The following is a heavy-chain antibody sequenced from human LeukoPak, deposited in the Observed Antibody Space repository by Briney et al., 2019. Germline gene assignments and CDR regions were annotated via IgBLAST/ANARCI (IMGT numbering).Heavy chain of an antibody. J-gene: IGHJ6*03. V-gene: IGHV4-59*01. CDR1: GGSISSYY. Sequence: SETLSLTCTVSGGSISSYYWSWIRQPPGKGLEWIGYIYYSGSTNYNPSLKSRVTISVDTSKNQFSLKLSFVTAADTAVYYCARAIVVPAALHYYYMDVWGKGTTVTVSS. CDR3: ARAIVVPAALHYYYMDV. CDR2: IYYSGST. D-gene: IGHD2-2*01.